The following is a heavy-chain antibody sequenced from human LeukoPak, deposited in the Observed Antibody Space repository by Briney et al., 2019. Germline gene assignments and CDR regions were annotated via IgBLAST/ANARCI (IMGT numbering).Heavy chain of an antibody. CDR3: ARDLRWRTGGYYYYYYMGV. V-gene: IGHV1-2*06. CDR2: INPNSGGT. J-gene: IGHJ6*03. CDR1: GYTFTGYY. D-gene: IGHD4-23*01. Sequence: ASVKVSCKASGYTFTGYYMHWVRQAPGQGLEWMGRINPNSGGTNYAQKFQGRVTMTRDTSISTAYMELSRLRSDDTAVYYCARDLRWRTGGYYYYYYMGVWGKGTTVTISS.